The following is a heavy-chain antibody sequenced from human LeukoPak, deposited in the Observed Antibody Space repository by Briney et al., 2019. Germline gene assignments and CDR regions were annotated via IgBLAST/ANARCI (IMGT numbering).Heavy chain of an antibody. CDR2: ISGSGGST. CDR3: AKDISSGWSFDY. D-gene: IGHD6-19*01. V-gene: IGHV3-23*01. Sequence: GGSLRLSCAASGFTFSTYTMNWVRQAPGKGLEWVSAISGSGGSTYYADSVKGRFTISRDNSKNTLYLQMNSLRAEDTAVYYCAKDISSGWSFDYWGQGTLVTVSS. J-gene: IGHJ4*02. CDR1: GFTFSTYT.